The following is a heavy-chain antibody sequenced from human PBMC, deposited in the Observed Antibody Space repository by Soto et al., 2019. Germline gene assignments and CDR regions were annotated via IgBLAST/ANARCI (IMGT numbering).Heavy chain of an antibody. CDR2: IYYSGST. CDR3: ASNNEVYYYYGMDV. Sequence: PSETLSLTCTVSGGSISSGDYYWSWIRQPPGKGLEWIGYIYYSGSTYYNPSLKSRVTISVDTSKNQFSLKLSSVTAADTAVYYCASNNEVYYYYGMDVWGQGTTVTVSS. V-gene: IGHV4-30-4*01. CDR1: GGSISSGDYY. D-gene: IGHD2-8*01. J-gene: IGHJ6*02.